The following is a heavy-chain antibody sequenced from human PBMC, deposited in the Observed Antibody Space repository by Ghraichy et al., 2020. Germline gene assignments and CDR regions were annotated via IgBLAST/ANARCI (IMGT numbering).Heavy chain of an antibody. CDR1: GGSINNENYF. V-gene: IGHV4-30-4*01. CDR3: AREIITPAETDGFDI. D-gene: IGHD6-19*01. CDR2: IHYTGSP. Sequence: SETLSLTCNVSGGSINNENYFWSWVRQPPGKGLEWIGYIHYTGSPHYNPSLRSRVFISVDTSENQFSLTLNSGTAADTAVYFCAREIITPAETDGFDIWGQGTLVTVSP. J-gene: IGHJ3*02.